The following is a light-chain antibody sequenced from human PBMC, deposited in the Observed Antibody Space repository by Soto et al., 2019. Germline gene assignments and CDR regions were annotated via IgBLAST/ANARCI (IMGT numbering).Light chain of an antibody. J-gene: IGKJ1*01. V-gene: IGKV1-39*01. Sequence: DIQMTQSASSLSASVGDRVTIPCRASQSVSSYVNWYQHKPGKAPKLLIFTTSSLESGVPSRFSGSGSGTDFTLTISSLHPEDFATYYWQQTFIIPWTFGQGTTVEF. CDR1: QSVSSY. CDR2: TTS. CDR3: QQTFIIPWT.